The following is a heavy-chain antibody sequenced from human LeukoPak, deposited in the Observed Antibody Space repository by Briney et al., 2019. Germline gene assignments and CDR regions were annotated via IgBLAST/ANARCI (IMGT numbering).Heavy chain of an antibody. CDR3: ASGNIVVVPALCGMDV. CDR1: GGTFSSYA. Sequence: SVKVSCKASGGTFSSYAISWVRQAPGQGLEWMGGIIPIFGTANYAQKFQGRVTITADKSTSTAYMELSSLRSEDTAVYYCASGNIVVVPALCGMDVWGKGTTVTVSS. V-gene: IGHV1-69*06. J-gene: IGHJ6*04. D-gene: IGHD2-2*01. CDR2: IIPIFGTA.